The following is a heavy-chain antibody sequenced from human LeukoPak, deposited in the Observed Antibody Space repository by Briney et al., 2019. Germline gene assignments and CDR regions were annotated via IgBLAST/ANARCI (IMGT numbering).Heavy chain of an antibody. V-gene: IGHV4-38-2*01. Sequence: SETLSLTCAVSGYSISSGYYWGWIRQPPGKGLEWIGSIYHSGSTYYNPSLRSRVTISVDTSKNQFSLKLSSVTAADTAVYYWPRQPYEIDIWGQGTMVTVSP. CDR3: PRQPYEIDI. D-gene: IGHD1-14*01. CDR2: IYHSGST. CDR1: GYSISSGYY. J-gene: IGHJ3*02.